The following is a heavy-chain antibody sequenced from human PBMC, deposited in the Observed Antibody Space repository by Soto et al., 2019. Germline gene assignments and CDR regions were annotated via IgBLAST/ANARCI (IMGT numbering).Heavy chain of an antibody. Sequence: GGSLRLSCAASGFTLSSYAMSWVRQAPGKGLEWVSAISGSGGSTYYADSVKGRFTISRDNSKSTLYLQMNSLRAEDTAVYYCAKDPGRPYYYYGMDVWGQGTTVTVSS. V-gene: IGHV3-23*01. D-gene: IGHD2-15*01. CDR2: ISGSGGST. J-gene: IGHJ6*02. CDR3: AKDPGRPYYYYGMDV. CDR1: GFTLSSYA.